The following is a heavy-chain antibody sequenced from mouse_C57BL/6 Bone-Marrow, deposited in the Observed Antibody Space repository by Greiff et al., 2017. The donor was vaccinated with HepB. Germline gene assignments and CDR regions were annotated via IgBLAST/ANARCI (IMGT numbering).Heavy chain of an antibody. CDR3: TRPQTAQATVHYAMDY. D-gene: IGHD3-2*02. V-gene: IGHV1-5*01. J-gene: IGHJ4*01. CDR1: GYTFTSYW. CDR2: IYPGNSDT. Sequence: VHVKQSGTVLARPGASVKMSCKTSGYTFTSYWMHWVKQRPGQGLEWIGAIYPGNSDTSYNQKFKGKAKLTAVTSASTAYMELSSLTNEDSAVYYCTRPQTAQATVHYAMDYWGQGTSVTVSS.